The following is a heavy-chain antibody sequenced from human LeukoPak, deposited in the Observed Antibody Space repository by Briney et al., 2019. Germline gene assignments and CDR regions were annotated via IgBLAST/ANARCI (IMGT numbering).Heavy chain of an antibody. CDR2: SNPNSGGT. J-gene: IGHJ4*02. D-gene: IGHD5/OR15-5a*01. V-gene: IGHV1-2*02. Sequence: ASEKVSCTASGYTFTRYFMHWVRQAPGQGGEGMGWSNPNSGGTNYAQKFQGRVTITRDTSISTAYMELSRLRSDDTAVYYCARVYARRYYFDYWGQGTLVTVSS. CDR3: ARVYARRYYFDY. CDR1: GYTFTRYF.